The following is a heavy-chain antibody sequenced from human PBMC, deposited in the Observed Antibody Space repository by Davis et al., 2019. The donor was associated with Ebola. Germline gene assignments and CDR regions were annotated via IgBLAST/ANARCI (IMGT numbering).Heavy chain of an antibody. Sequence: ASVKVSCKASGYTFTSYGISWVRQAPGQGLEWMGWISAYNGNTNYAQKLQGRVTMTTDTSTSTAYMELRSLRSDDTAVYYCARDRWIGGRTNAFDIWGQGTMVTVSS. CDR2: ISAYNGNT. D-gene: IGHD1-1*01. CDR3: ARDRWIGGRTNAFDI. J-gene: IGHJ3*02. CDR1: GYTFTSYG. V-gene: IGHV1-18*01.